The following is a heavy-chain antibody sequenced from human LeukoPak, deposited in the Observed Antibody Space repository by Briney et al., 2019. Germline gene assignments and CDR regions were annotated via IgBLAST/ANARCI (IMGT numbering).Heavy chain of an antibody. Sequence: ASVKVSSKASGYTFTSYYMHWVRQAPGQGLEWMGIINPSGGSTSYAQKFQGRVTMTRDTSTSTVYMELSSPRSEDTAVYYCAREGPYGGGAFDIWGQGTMVTVSS. CDR2: INPSGGST. V-gene: IGHV1-46*01. CDR1: GYTFTSYY. CDR3: AREGPYGGGAFDI. D-gene: IGHD4-23*01. J-gene: IGHJ3*02.